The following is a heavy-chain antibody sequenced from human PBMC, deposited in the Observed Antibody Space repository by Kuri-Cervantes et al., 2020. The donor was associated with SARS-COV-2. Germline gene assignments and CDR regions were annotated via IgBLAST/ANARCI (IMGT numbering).Heavy chain of an antibody. D-gene: IGHD2-8*01. CDR3: ARDNGRYGMDV. J-gene: IGHJ6*02. CDR1: GYSISSGYY. V-gene: IGHV4-38-2*02. CDR2: IYHSEST. Sequence: SETLSLTCGVSGYSISSGYYWGWIRQPPGKGLEWIGSIYHSESTYYNPSLKSRVTISVDTSKNRFSLKLSSVTAADTAVYYCARDNGRYGMDVWGQGTTVTVSS.